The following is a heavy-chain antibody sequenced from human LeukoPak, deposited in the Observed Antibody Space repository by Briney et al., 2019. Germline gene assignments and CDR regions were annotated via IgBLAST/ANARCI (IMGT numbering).Heavy chain of an antibody. CDR3: ARRAGAYSHPYDY. Sequence: GGSLRLSCTVSGFTVSSNSMSWVRQAPGKGLEWVSFIYSDNTHYSDSVKGRFTISRDNSKNTLYLQMNSLRAEDTAVYYCARRAGAYSHPYDYWGQGTLVTVSS. CDR2: IYSDNT. J-gene: IGHJ4*02. CDR1: GFTVSSNS. D-gene: IGHD4/OR15-4a*01. V-gene: IGHV3-53*01.